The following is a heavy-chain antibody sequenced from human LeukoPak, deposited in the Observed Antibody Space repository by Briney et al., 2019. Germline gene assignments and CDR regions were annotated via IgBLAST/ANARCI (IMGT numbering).Heavy chain of an antibody. J-gene: IGHJ4*02. CDR1: GGSFSGYY. CDR2: INHSGST. D-gene: IGHD6-13*01. CDR3: ARGRNSSSWYYFDY. V-gene: IGHV4-34*01. Sequence: SETLSLTCAVYGGSFSGYYWSWIRQPPGKGLEWIGEINHSGSTNYNPSLKSRVTISVDTSKNQFSLKLSSVTAADTAVYYCARGRNSSSWYYFDYWGQGTLVTVSS.